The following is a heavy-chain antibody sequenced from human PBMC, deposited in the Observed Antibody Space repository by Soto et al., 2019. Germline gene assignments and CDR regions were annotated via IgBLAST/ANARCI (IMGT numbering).Heavy chain of an antibody. V-gene: IGHV3-23*01. J-gene: IGHJ4*02. Sequence: EVQLLESGGGLVQPGGSLRLSCAASGFTFSDYAMSWVRQAPGKGLEWVSGVSGSGGGTYYADSVKGRFTISRDNSKNTLYLQMNSLRADDTAVYYCAKGGGGFGELVGFDSWGQGTLVTVSS. CDR3: AKGGGGFGELVGFDS. CDR2: VSGSGGGT. CDR1: GFTFSDYA. D-gene: IGHD3-10*01.